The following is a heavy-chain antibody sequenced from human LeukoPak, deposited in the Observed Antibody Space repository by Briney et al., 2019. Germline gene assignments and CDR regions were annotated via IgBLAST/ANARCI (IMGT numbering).Heavy chain of an antibody. V-gene: IGHV3-30-3*01. J-gene: IGHJ3*02. CDR1: GFTVSSNY. CDR2: ISYDGSNK. CDR3: ASSASGLSDDAFDI. Sequence: GGSLRLSCAASGFTVSSNYMSWVRQAPGKGLEWVAVISYDGSNKYYADSVKGRFTISRDNSKNTLHLQMNSLRAEDTAVYYCASSASGLSDDAFDIWGQGTMVTVSS. D-gene: IGHD1-26*01.